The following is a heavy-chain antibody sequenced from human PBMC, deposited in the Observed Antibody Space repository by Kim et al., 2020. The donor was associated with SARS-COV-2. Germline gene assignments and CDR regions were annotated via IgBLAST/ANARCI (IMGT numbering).Heavy chain of an antibody. CDR1: AFDFSIYE. Sequence: WGSLRLSCVVSAFDFSIYEMNWIRQAPGKGLEGISYITTTGTTKNYSDSVKGRFSISRDNAGNSLYLQMNSLKAEDTGLYYCARNARYCSGNSCYSGNGYDVWGKGTMVTVYS. CDR2: ITTTGTTK. V-gene: IGHV3-48*03. J-gene: IGHJ3*01. CDR3: ARNARYCSGNSCYSGNGYDV. D-gene: IGHD3-10*01.